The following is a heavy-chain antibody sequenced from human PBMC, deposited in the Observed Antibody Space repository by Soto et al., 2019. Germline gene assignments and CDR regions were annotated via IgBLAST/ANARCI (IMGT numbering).Heavy chain of an antibody. J-gene: IGHJ4*02. D-gene: IGHD6-19*01. CDR1: GGSFSGYY. CDR2: INHSGST. Sequence: WETLSLTCAVYGGSFSGYYWSWIRQPPGKGLEWIGEINHSGSTNYNPSLKSRVTISVDTSKNQFSLKLSSVTAADTAVYYCARDRQWLNDYWGQGTLVTVSS. V-gene: IGHV4-34*01. CDR3: ARDRQWLNDY.